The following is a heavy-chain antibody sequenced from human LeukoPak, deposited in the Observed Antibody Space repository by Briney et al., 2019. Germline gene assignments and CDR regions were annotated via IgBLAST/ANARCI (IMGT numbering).Heavy chain of an antibody. V-gene: IGHV3-30*02. CDR3: AKLGGDF. CDR2: IWYDGSNK. J-gene: IGHJ4*02. CDR1: GFTFSNYG. Sequence: PWGSLRLSCAASGFTFSNYGMHWVRQVPGKGLDWVAFIWYDGSNKYYADSVKGRFTISRDNSKNTLFLQMDSLRGEDTALYYCAKLGGDFWGQGTLVTVSS.